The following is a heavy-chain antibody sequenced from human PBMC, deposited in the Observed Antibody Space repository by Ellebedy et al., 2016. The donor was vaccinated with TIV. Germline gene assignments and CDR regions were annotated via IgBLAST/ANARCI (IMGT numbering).Heavy chain of an antibody. V-gene: IGHV1-69*13. D-gene: IGHD3-16*01. CDR2: FIPIFGTA. J-gene: IGHJ6*02. CDR1: GGTFNNFG. CDR3: ARGGGSNGMDV. Sequence: AASVKVSCKASGGTFNNFGINWVRQAPGQGLEWMGRFIPIFGTADYAQKFQGRVTMTADGSTNTAYMELSRPRSEDTATYYCARGGGSNGMDVWGQGTTVTVSS.